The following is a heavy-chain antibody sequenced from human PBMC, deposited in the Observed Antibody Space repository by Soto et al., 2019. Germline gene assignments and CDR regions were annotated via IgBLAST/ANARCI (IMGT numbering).Heavy chain of an antibody. D-gene: IGHD2-15*01. V-gene: IGHV3-23*01. CDR2: ISGSGGST. CDR1: GFTFSSYA. J-gene: IGHJ4*02. Sequence: EVQLLESGGGLVQPGGSLRLSCAASGFTFSSYAMSWVRQAPGKGLEWVSAISGSGGSTYYEDSVKGRFTISRDNSKNTLYLQMNSLRAEDTAVYYCAKELSYCSGGSCQPYYFYYWGQGTLVTVSS. CDR3: AKELSYCSGGSCQPYYFYY.